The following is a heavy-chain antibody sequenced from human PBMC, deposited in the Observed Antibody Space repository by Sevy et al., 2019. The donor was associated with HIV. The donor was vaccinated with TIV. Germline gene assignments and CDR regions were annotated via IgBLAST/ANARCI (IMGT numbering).Heavy chain of an antibody. J-gene: IGHJ4*02. CDR3: AGRKVGDFWSGSIRGPWAGGPLFDY. CDR2: ISHSWDST. D-gene: IGHD3-3*01. CDR1: GFTFSSYA. Sequence: GGSLRLSCTSSGFTFSSYAMNWVRQAPGKGLEWVSTISHSWDSTYYADSVKGRFTISRDNSENTLYLQMNSLRAEDTALYYCAGRKVGDFWSGSIRGPWAGGPLFDYWGQGTLVTVSS. V-gene: IGHV3-23*01.